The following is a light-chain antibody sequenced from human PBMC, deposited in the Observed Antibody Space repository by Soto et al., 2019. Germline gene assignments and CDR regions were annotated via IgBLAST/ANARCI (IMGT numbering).Light chain of an antibody. J-gene: IGKJ1*01. CDR2: GAS. CDR3: QQYNNWPWT. V-gene: IGKV3-15*01. Sequence: EIVMTQSPATLSVSPGERATLSCWASQSVSSNLAWYQQKPGQAPRLLIYGASTRATGIPARFSGSGSGTEFTLTIGSLQSEDFAVYYCQQYNNWPWTFGQGTKVEIK. CDR1: QSVSSN.